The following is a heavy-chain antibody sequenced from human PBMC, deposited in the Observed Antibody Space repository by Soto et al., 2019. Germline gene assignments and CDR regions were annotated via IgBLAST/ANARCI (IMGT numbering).Heavy chain of an antibody. J-gene: IGHJ5*02. CDR2: IHGEGAGS. V-gene: IGHV3-23*01. D-gene: IGHD6-19*01. Sequence: EVELLESGGGLVQPGGSVRLSCAASGFTFRNYAMSWVRQAPGKGLEWVSSIHGEGAGSFYADAVKGRFTVSRDDSKETLSLQMSSLRVDDTAVYYCVKDGVARNGNWDWFDPWGQGTLVTFAS. CDR1: GFTFRNYA. CDR3: VKDGVARNGNWDWFDP.